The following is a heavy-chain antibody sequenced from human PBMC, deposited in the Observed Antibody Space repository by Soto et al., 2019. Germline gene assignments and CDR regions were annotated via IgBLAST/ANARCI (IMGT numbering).Heavy chain of an antibody. CDR3: ARDLRAVGMASRFDP. D-gene: IGHD6-13*01. V-gene: IGHV3-11*01. CDR1: GFTFGDYY. CDR2: IGNRGTGI. J-gene: IGHJ5*02. Sequence: QVQLVESGGGLVKPGGSLRLSCAASGFTFGDYYMTWIRQAPGKGLEWVSFIGNRGTGIYYADSVKGRFTIFRDNAKNSWYLQMNSLRAEDTAMYYWARDLRAVGMASRFDPWGQGTLVTVSS.